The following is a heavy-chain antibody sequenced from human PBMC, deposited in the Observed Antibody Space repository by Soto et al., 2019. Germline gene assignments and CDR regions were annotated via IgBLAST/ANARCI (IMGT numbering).Heavy chain of an antibody. J-gene: IGHJ4*02. Sequence: ASVKVSCKASGYPFTNYDINWVRQATGQGLEWMGWMTPSSGYTGYGQKFQGRVTMTRDTAITTAYVELSRPRSHDTAVYYCARPYSGSGSPKFWGQGTLVTVSS. CDR3: ARPYSGSGSPKF. CDR2: MTPSSGYT. V-gene: IGHV1-8*01. D-gene: IGHD3-10*01. CDR1: GYPFTNYD.